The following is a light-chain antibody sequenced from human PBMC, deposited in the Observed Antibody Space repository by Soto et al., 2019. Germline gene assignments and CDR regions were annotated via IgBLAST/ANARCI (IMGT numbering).Light chain of an antibody. Sequence: QSVVTQPPSASGTPGQRVTISCSGGASNIGIHFVYWYQQVPGTAPKLLIYSDNQRPSGVPERFSGSKSGTSASLAISGLRSDDEADYYCAAWDDSLSGVVFGGGTQLTVL. J-gene: IGLJ2*01. V-gene: IGLV1-47*02. CDR1: ASNIGIHF. CDR2: SDN. CDR3: AAWDDSLSGVV.